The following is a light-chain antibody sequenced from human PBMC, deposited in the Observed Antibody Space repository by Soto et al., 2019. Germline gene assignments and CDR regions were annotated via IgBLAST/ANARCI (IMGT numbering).Light chain of an antibody. CDR3: SSYAGSYVV. J-gene: IGLJ2*01. CDR2: EVS. V-gene: IGLV2-8*01. Sequence: QSALTQPPSASGSPGQSVTVSCTGTSSDVGAYKFVSWYQQHPGKAPKLMIYEVSKRPSGVPDRFSGSKSGNTASLTVSGLQAEDEADYFCSSYAGSYVVFGGGTKVTVL. CDR1: SSDVGAYKF.